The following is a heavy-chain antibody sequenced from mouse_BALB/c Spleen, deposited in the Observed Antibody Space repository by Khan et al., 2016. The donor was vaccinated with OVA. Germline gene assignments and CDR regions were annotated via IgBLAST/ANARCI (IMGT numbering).Heavy chain of an antibody. CDR3: ARHLTGSFAY. Sequence: EVQLVESGGDLVKPGGSLKLSCAASGFTFSTYGMSWVRQTPDKRLEWVATISSDGTYTYYPASVKGRFTIYRDNAKNTLYLQMISLKSEDTAMYYCARHLTGSFAYWGQGTLVTVSA. CDR2: ISSDGTYT. CDR1: GFTFSTYG. V-gene: IGHV5-6*01. D-gene: IGHD4-1*01. J-gene: IGHJ3*01.